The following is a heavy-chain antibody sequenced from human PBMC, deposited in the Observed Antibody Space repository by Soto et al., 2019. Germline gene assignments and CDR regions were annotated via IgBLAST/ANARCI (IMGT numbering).Heavy chain of an antibody. V-gene: IGHV4-31*03. D-gene: IGHD5-18*01. CDR2: IHYSGST. CDR3: ARGFVETAMAFDY. Sequence: QVQLQESGPGLVKPSQTLSLACSVSGASISSGGYFWSWIRQLTGKGLEWIGYIHYSGSTYYNPSLKSRVVMSMDTSKNDFSLKLNSVTAADTAVFYCARGFVETAMAFDYWGQGALVTVSS. J-gene: IGHJ4*02. CDR1: GASISSGGYF.